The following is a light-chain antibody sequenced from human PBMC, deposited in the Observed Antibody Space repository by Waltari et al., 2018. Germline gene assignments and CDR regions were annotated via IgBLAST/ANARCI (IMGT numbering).Light chain of an antibody. Sequence: DIQMTQSPSSLSASVGDRVTITCRASQTMTNFLNWYQQKPGKAPKPVIYAASTLQSGVPSRFSGSGSGTDFTLSINSLQPEDFATYYCQQSYSIPLTFGGGTKVEIK. V-gene: IGKV1-39*01. J-gene: IGKJ4*01. CDR1: QTMTNF. CDR3: QQSYSIPLT. CDR2: AAS.